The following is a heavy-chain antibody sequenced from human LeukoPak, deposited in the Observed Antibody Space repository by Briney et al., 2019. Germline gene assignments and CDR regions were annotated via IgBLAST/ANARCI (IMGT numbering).Heavy chain of an antibody. CDR3: ARDRFLGIAATGALDY. CDR2: ISSSSSYI. CDR1: GFTFSSYS. J-gene: IGHJ4*02. V-gene: IGHV3-21*01. Sequence: PGGSLRLSCAASGFTFSSYSMNWVRQAPGKGLEWVSSISSSSSYIYYADSVKGRFTISRDNAKNSLYLQMNSLRAEDTAVYYCARDRFLGIAATGALDYWGQGTLVTVSS. D-gene: IGHD6-13*01.